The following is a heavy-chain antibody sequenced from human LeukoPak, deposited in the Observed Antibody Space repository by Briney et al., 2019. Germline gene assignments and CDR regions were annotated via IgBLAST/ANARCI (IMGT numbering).Heavy chain of an antibody. Sequence: PGGSLRLSCAASGFTFSSYAMSSVRQAPRNGLEWVSAISGSGRSTYYPDSVKCRFTISRDNSKNTLYLQMNSLRAEDTAVYYCAKVLVRSFDYWGQGTLVTVSS. CDR3: AKVLVRSFDY. D-gene: IGHD6-13*01. CDR2: ISGSGRST. CDR1: GFTFSSYA. V-gene: IGHV3-23*01. J-gene: IGHJ4*02.